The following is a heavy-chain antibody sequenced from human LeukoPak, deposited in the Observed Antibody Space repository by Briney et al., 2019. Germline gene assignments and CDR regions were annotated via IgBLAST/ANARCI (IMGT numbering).Heavy chain of an antibody. CDR2: ISSSSSYI. CDR1: GFTFSSYS. V-gene: IGHV3-21*01. Sequence: GGSLRLSCAASGFTFSSYSMNWVRQAPGKGLEWVSSISSSSSYIYYADSVKGRFTISRDNAKNSLYLQMNSLRAEDTAVYYCGGSSGYYHYYGMDVWGQGTTVTVSS. D-gene: IGHD3-22*01. CDR3: GGSSGYYHYYGMDV. J-gene: IGHJ6*02.